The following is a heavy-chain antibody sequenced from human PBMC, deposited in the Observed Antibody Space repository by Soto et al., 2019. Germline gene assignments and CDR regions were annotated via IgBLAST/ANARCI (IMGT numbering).Heavy chain of an antibody. Sequence: GASVKVSCKASGGTFSSYAISWVRQAPGQGLEWMGGIIPIFGTANYAQKFQGRVTITADESTSTAYMELSSLRSEDTAVYYCARDPTYYYDSSGQPAPSDFDYWGQGTLVTVSS. CDR1: GGTFSSYA. CDR3: ARDPTYYYDSSGQPAPSDFDY. CDR2: IIPIFGTA. V-gene: IGHV1-69*13. D-gene: IGHD3-22*01. J-gene: IGHJ4*02.